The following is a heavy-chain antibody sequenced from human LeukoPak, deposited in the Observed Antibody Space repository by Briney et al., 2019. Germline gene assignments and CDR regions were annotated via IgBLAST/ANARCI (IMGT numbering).Heavy chain of an antibody. Sequence: GGSLRLSGAASGFTFSSYAMHWVRQAPGKGPEWVAIISYDGRNKYYADSVKGRFTISRDDSKNTLYVQMNSLRAEDTAVYYCARGPRTGTALYYYGMDVWGQGTTVTVSS. V-gene: IGHV3-30*04. D-gene: IGHD1-7*01. CDR3: ARGPRTGTALYYYGMDV. CDR1: GFTFSSYA. J-gene: IGHJ6*02. CDR2: ISYDGRNK.